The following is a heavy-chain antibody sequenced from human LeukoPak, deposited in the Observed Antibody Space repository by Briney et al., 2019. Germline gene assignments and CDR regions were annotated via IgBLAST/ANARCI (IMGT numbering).Heavy chain of an antibody. D-gene: IGHD3-10*01. CDR2: ISDNGGNT. J-gene: IGHJ4*02. Sequence: GGSLRLSCAASGFTFSIYGMGWVRQAPGKGLEWVSSISDNGGNTYYADSAKGRFTISRDNSKNTLYLQMNSLRAEDTAVYYCASSMVRGVIIPSGYWGQGTLVTVSS. V-gene: IGHV3-23*01. CDR3: ASSMVRGVIIPSGY. CDR1: GFTFSIYG.